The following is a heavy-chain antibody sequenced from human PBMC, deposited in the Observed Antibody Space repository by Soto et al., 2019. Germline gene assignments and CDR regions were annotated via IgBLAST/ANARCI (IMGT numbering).Heavy chain of an antibody. D-gene: IGHD5-18*01. CDR3: ARGRDTRSIFDY. CDR1: GFTVNSYY. CDR2: IGSGGLT. V-gene: IGHV3-53*01. J-gene: IGHJ4*02. Sequence: PGGSLRLSCAASGFTVNSYYMTWVRQAPGKGLEWVSLIGSGGLTYYADSVRGRFSISRDNSKNTLYLHMDSLRAEDTAVYYCARGRDTRSIFDYWGQGALVTVSS.